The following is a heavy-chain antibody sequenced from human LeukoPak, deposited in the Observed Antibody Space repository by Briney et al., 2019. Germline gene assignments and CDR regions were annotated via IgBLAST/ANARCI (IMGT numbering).Heavy chain of an antibody. CDR2: ISVYNGHT. CDR3: ARNGSGSYGY. D-gene: IGHD3-10*01. V-gene: IGHV1-18*01. Sequence: GASVKVSCKACGYSFTTYGISWVRQAPGQGLEWMGWISVYNGHTNYAQKLQGRVTMTTDTSTSTAYMELRSLTSDDTAVYYCARNGSGSYGYWGQGTLVIVSS. J-gene: IGHJ4*02. CDR1: GYSFTTYG.